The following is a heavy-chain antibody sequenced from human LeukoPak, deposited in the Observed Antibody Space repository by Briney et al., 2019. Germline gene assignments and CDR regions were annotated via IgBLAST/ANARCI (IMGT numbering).Heavy chain of an antibody. CDR2: ISGSGSST. CDR1: GFTFSSYA. Sequence: GGSLRLSCAASGFTFSSYAMSWVRQAPGKGLEWVSAISGSGSSTYYADSVKGRFTISRDNSKNTLYLQMNSLRAEDTAVYYCAKDLRGLMSGSYSNYWGQGTLVTVSS. V-gene: IGHV3-23*01. CDR3: AKDLRGLMSGSYSNY. J-gene: IGHJ4*02. D-gene: IGHD1-26*01.